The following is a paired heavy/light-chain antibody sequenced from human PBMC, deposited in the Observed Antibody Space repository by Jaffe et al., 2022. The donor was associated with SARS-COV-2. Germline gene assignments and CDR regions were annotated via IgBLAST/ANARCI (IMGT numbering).Heavy chain of an antibody. CDR3: VRARRPDAGTSYYYFDY. Sequence: EVQLVESGGGLVQPGRSLRLSCTVSGFTFGDYAMSWVRQAPGKGLEWVGFIRSKGYGATTEFAASVKGRFTISRDDSKGIAYLQMNSLKTEDTAVFYCVRARRPDAGTSYYYFDYWGQGTLVIVSS. D-gene: IGHD1-1*01. CDR2: IRSKGYGATT. J-gene: IGHJ4*02. V-gene: IGHV3-49*04. CDR1: GFTFGDYA.
Light chain of an antibody. V-gene: IGKV1-5*03. CDR1: QSIGSW. CDR2: KAS. CDR3: QQYNTYSHT. J-gene: IGKJ2*01. Sequence: DIQMTQSPSTLSASVGDRITITCRASQSIGSWLAWYQQRPGKAPTLLISKASSLESGVPSRFSGSGSGTEFTLTISSLQPDDFATYYCQQYNTYSHTFGQGTKLEI.